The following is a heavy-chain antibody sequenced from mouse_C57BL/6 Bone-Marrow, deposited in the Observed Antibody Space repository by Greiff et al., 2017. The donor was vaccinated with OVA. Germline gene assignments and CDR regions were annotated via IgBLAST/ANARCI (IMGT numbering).Heavy chain of an antibody. V-gene: IGHV1-69*01. CDR2: IDPSDSYT. Sequence: QVQLQQPGAELVMPGASVKLSCKASGYTFTSYWMHWVKQRPGQGLEWIGEIDPSDSYTNYNQKFKGKSTLTVYKSSSTAYMQLSSLTSEDSAVYYCARGIWGNYFFYAMDYWGQGTSVTVSS. D-gene: IGHD2-1*01. J-gene: IGHJ4*01. CDR1: GYTFTSYW. CDR3: ARGIWGNYFFYAMDY.